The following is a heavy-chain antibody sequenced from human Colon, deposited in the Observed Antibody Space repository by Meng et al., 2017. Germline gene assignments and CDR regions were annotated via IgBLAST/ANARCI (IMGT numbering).Heavy chain of an antibody. Sequence: GGSLRLPCAASGFTFSSYEMNWVRQAPGKGLEWVSYISSSGSTIYYADSVKGRFTISRDNAKNSLYLQMNSLRAEDTAVYYCATSGSYYTGYFQHWGQGTLVTVSS. CDR1: GFTFSSYE. CDR3: ATSGSYYTGYFQH. J-gene: IGHJ1*01. V-gene: IGHV3-48*03. CDR2: ISSSGSTI. D-gene: IGHD1-26*01.